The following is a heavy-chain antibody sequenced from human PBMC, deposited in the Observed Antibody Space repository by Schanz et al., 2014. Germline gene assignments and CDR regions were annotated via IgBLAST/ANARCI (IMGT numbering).Heavy chain of an antibody. J-gene: IGHJ4*02. D-gene: IGHD3-22*01. CDR2: IEFDGIKK. Sequence: QVQLVESGGAVVQPGTSLRLSCAASGFTFRTYAMHWVRQAPGKGLEWVSFIEFDGIKKFYADSVKGRFTIARDNAKNSLYLQINSLRPEDTAVYWCTTDWHLDSSGNSRIDYWGQGTLVTVSS. CDR1: GFTFRTYA. CDR3: TTDWHLDSSGNSRIDY. V-gene: IGHV3-33*03.